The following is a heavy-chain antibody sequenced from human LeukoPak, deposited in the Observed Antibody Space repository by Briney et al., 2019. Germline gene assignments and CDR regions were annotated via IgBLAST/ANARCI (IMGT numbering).Heavy chain of an antibody. CDR3: ARSPPSSLPDD. CDR2: ISSSRNYI. V-gene: IGHV3-21*01. J-gene: IGHJ4*02. CDR1: GFTFSSYS. Sequence: GGSLRLSCAASGFTFSSYSMNWVRQAPGEGLEWVSSISSSRNYIYYADSVRCRFTISRDNARNSLYLQMDSLRAEDTAVYYCARSPPSSLPDDWGQGTLVTVYS. D-gene: IGHD6-6*01.